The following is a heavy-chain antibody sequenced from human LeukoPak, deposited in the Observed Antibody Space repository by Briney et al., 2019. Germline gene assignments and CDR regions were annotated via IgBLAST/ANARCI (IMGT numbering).Heavy chain of an antibody. CDR1: GFTFISYG. D-gene: IGHD3-16*02. Sequence: GGSLRLSCAASGFTFISYGMHGVRQAPGKGRAGVAVIWYDGSNKYYADSVKGRFTISRDNSKNTLYLQMNSLRAEDTAVYYCATYDYVWGSYRPPFDYWGQGTLVTVSS. CDR3: ATYDYVWGSYRPPFDY. CDR2: IWYDGSNK. J-gene: IGHJ4*02. V-gene: IGHV3-33*01.